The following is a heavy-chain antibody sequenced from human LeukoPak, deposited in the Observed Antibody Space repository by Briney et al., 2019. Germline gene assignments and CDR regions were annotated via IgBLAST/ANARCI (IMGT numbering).Heavy chain of an antibody. V-gene: IGHV3-23*01. J-gene: IGHJ4*02. Sequence: GGSLRLSCAASGFTFSSYAMSWVRQAPGKGLEWVSGISSRAASTYYADSVKGRFTISRDNAKNTLYLQMNSLRAEDTAIYYCGRDIATAVDYWGLGTLVTVSS. CDR2: ISSRAAST. D-gene: IGHD6-13*01. CDR1: GFTFSSYA. CDR3: GRDIATAVDY.